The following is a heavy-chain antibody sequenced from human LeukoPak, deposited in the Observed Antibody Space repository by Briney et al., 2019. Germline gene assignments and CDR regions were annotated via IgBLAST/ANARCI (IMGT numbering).Heavy chain of an antibody. CDR3: ARGTLRLGDLSLSNYFDP. D-gene: IGHD3-16*02. CDR1: GGSMNNNY. CDR2: IHSSGST. J-gene: IGHJ5*02. Sequence: LETLSLTCTVSGGSMNNNYWSWIRQPAGKGLEWVGRIHSSGSTNYNPSLKSRVTMSVDTSKNQFSLKLSSVTAADTALYYCARGTLRLGDLSLSNYFDPWGQGTLVTVSS. V-gene: IGHV4-4*07.